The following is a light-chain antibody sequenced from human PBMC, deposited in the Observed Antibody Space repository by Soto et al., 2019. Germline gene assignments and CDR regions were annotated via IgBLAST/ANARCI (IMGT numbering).Light chain of an antibody. CDR3: SSYAGSNNFVV. V-gene: IGLV2-8*01. Sequence: QSALTQPPSASGSPGQSVTISSTGTSSDVGDYNYVSWYQHHPGKAPKLMIYEVSKRPSGVPDRFSGSKSGNTASLTVSGLQADDEADYYCSSYAGSNNFVVFGGGTKLTVL. J-gene: IGLJ2*01. CDR2: EVS. CDR1: SSDVGDYNY.